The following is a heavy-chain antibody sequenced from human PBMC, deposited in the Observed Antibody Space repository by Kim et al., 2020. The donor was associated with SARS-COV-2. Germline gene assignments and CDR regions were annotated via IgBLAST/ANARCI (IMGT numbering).Heavy chain of an antibody. J-gene: IGHJ6*02. Sequence: GGSLRLSCAASGFTFSSYSMNWVRQAPGKGLEWVSSISSSSSYIYYADSVKGRFTISRDNAKNSLYLQMNSLRAEDTAVYYCARGSGSDDFWSGYYGSGYYYYYYGMDVWGQGTTVTVSS. V-gene: IGHV3-21*01. CDR3: ARGSGSDDFWSGYYGSGYYYYYYGMDV. CDR2: ISSSSSYI. CDR1: GFTFSSYS. D-gene: IGHD3-3*01.